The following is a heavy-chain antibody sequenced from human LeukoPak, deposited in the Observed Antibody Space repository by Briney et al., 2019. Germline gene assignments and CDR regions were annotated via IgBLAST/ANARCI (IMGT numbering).Heavy chain of an antibody. Sequence: PGGSLRLSCAASGFTFSSYTMIWVRQAPGKGLEWVSSISVSSTYIYYADSVKGRFTISRDNAKNSLSLQMNSLRAEDTAVYYCAREAAYCAGDCSPAWGQGTLVTVSS. J-gene: IGHJ5*02. CDR3: AREAAYCAGDCSPA. V-gene: IGHV3-21*01. CDR1: GFTFSSYT. CDR2: ISVSSTYI. D-gene: IGHD2-21*02.